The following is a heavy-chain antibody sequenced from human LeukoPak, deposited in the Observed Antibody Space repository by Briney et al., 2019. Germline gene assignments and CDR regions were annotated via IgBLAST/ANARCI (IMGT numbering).Heavy chain of an antibody. D-gene: IGHD3-22*01. V-gene: IGHV4-39*01. Sequence: SETLSLTCTVSGGSISSSSYYWGWIRQPPGKGLEWIGSIYYSGSTYYNPSLKSRVTISVDTSKNQFSLKLSSVTAADTAVYYCARYYYDSSGYHHAVGATSYPIDYWGQRTLVTVSS. J-gene: IGHJ4*02. CDR2: IYYSGST. CDR3: ARYYYDSSGYHHAVGATSYPIDY. CDR1: GGSISSSSYY.